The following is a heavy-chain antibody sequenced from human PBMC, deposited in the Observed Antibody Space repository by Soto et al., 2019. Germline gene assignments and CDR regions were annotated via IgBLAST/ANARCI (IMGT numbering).Heavy chain of an antibody. V-gene: IGHV3-23*01. CDR1: GFTFSSYA. CDR2: ISGSGGST. CDR3: AKDFDLYSSGWYLFSY. D-gene: IGHD6-19*01. J-gene: IGHJ4*02. Sequence: EVQLLESGGGLVQPGGSLRLSCAASGFTFSSYAMSWVRQAPGKGLEWVSAISGSGGSTYYADSVKGRFTISRDNSKNTLYLQMNSLRAEDTAVYYCAKDFDLYSSGWYLFSYWGQGTLVTVSS.